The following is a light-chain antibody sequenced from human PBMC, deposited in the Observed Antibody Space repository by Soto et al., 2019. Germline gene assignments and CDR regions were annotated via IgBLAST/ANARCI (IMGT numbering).Light chain of an antibody. CDR3: QHYHSPPFT. CDR2: AAS. CDR1: QGISND. J-gene: IGKJ3*01. V-gene: IGKV1-27*01. Sequence: DIQMTQSPSSLAAFVGDSVTFTCRASQGISNDLAWYHQKPGKVPKRLVYAASTLHSQVPSRISGSGSGTEFTLTIRSLQPEDVGTYYCQHYHSPPFTFGPGTKLEIK.